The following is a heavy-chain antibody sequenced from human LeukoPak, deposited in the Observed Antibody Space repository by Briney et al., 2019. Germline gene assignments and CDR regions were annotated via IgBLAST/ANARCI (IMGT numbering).Heavy chain of an antibody. D-gene: IGHD6-13*01. CDR3: ARATYSTDAFDI. CDR1: GFTFSSYS. CDR2: ISSSSSDI. V-gene: IGHV3-21*01. Sequence: KSGGSLRLSCAASGFTFSSYSMNWVRQAPGKGLEWVSSISSSSSDIYYAGSVNGRFTISRDNAKNSLYLQMNSLRAEDTAVYYCARATYSTDAFDIWGQRTMVTVSS. J-gene: IGHJ3*02.